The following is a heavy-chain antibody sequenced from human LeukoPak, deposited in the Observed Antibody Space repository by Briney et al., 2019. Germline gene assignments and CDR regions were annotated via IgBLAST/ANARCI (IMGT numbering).Heavy chain of an antibody. CDR3: ARQDGSGLFYFDY. V-gene: IGHV5-51*01. J-gene: IGHJ4*02. Sequence: GESLKISCKGSGYSFSYYWIGWARQMPGKGLEWMGIIYPGDSGTKYSPSFQGQVTVSVDKSISTAYLQWSSLKASDTAIYYCARQDGSGLFYFDYWGQGTLVTVSS. CDR1: GYSFSYYW. CDR2: IYPGDSGT. D-gene: IGHD3-10*01.